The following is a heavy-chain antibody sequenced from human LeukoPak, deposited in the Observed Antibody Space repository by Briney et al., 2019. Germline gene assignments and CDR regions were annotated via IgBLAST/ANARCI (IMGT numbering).Heavy chain of an antibody. CDR3: ARVGIAAAVDY. CDR2: IYYSGST. V-gene: IGHV4-59*01. J-gene: IGHJ4*02. CDR1: GGSISSYY. Sequence: SETLSLTCTVSGGSISSYYWSWIRQPPGKGLEWIGYIYYSGSTNYNPSLKSRVTISVDTSKNQFSLKLSSVTAADTAVYYCARVGIAAAVDYWGQGTLVTVSS. D-gene: IGHD6-13*01.